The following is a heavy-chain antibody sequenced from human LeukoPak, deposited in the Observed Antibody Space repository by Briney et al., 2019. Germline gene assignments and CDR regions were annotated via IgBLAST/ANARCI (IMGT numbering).Heavy chain of an antibody. J-gene: IGHJ4*02. CDR3: ARDLMRYYYDSSGDY. Sequence: GGSLRLSCIASGFTFNVYAMSWVRQAPGKGLEWVSSISSSSSYIYYADSVKGRFTISRDNAKNSLYLQMNSLRAEDTAVYYCARDLMRYYYDSSGDYWGQGTLVTVSS. CDR2: ISSSSSYI. V-gene: IGHV3-21*01. D-gene: IGHD3-22*01. CDR1: GFTFNVYA.